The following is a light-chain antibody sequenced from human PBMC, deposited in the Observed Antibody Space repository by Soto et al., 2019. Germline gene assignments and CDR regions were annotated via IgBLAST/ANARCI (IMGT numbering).Light chain of an antibody. J-gene: IGLJ3*02. CDR2: YDD. Sequence: QSVLTQPPSVSAAPGQKVTISCSGSSSNIGNNYVSWYQQLPGTAPKLLIFYDDLLPSGVSDRFSGSKSGTSASLAISGLQSEDEAVYYCAAWDDSLNGWVFGGGTKVTVL. V-gene: IGLV1-36*01. CDR1: SSNIGNNY. CDR3: AAWDDSLNGWV.